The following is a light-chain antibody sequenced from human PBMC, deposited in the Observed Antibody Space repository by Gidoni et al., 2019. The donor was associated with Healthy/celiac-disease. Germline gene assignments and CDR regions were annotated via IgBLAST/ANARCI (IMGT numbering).Light chain of an antibody. V-gene: IGKV3-15*01. Sequence: EIVMTQSPATLSVSPGERATLSCRTSQSVSSNLAWYQQKFGQAPRLLIYGASTRATGIPARFSGSGSGTEFTLTISSLQSEDFAVYYCQQYNKWPPWTFGQGTKVEIK. CDR3: QQYNKWPPWT. CDR2: GAS. J-gene: IGKJ1*01. CDR1: QSVSSN.